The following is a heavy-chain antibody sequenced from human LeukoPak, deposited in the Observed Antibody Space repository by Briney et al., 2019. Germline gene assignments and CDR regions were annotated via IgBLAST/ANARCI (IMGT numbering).Heavy chain of an antibody. CDR3: VKKGQADDDGKPD. D-gene: IGHD1-1*01. CDR2: ISKTGSST. Sequence: GGSLRLSCAASGFTFNNYAMSWVRQAPGKGLEWVSGISKTGSSTHYADSVKGRCTISRDTPRRTLFLQMNDLRADDTAVYYCVKKGQADDDGKPDWGQGTLVTVSS. V-gene: IGHV3-23*01. CDR1: GFTFNNYA. J-gene: IGHJ4*02.